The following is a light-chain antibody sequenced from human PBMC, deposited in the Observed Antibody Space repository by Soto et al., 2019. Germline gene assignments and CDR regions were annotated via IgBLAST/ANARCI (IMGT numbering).Light chain of an antibody. CDR2: GAS. V-gene: IGKV3-20*01. J-gene: IGKJ5*01. Sequence: MVLTQSPGTLSLSPGEIATLSFRASQSVSSSYLAWYQQKPGQAPSLLIYGASRRATGIPDRFSGSGSGTDFTLTIRRLEPEDFAVYYCQQYDSSPITFGQGTRLEIK. CDR3: QQYDSSPIT. CDR1: QSVSSSY.